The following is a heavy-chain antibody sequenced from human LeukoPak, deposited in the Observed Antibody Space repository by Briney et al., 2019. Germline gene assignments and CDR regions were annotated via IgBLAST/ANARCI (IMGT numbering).Heavy chain of an antibody. Sequence: GGSLRLSCAASGFTFSHYPMHWVRQAPGKGLEWLAVISYDSNYRYYADSVKGRFTISRGNSNNTLYLQVDSLRPEDTAMYFCARDRRYYFDYWGQGTLVTVSS. CDR3: ARDRRYYFDY. V-gene: IGHV3-30*01. CDR1: GFTFSHYP. J-gene: IGHJ4*02. CDR2: ISYDSNYR.